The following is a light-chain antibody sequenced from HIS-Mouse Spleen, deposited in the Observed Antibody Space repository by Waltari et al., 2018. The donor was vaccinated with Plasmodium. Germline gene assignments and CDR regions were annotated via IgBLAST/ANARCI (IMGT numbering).Light chain of an antibody. J-gene: IGLJ3*02. CDR2: KDS. CDR1: ALPTQN. Sequence: SYELTQPPSVSVSPGQTARITCSGSALPTQNAYWSQQKPGHAPVLVIYKDSERPSGIPERFSGSSSGTTVTLTISGVQAEDEADYYCQSADSSGTPNWVFGGGTKLTVL. CDR3: QSADSSGTPNWV. V-gene: IGLV3-25*03.